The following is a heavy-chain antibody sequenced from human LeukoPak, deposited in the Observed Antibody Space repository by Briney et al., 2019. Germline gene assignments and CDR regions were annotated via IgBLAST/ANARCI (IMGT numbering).Heavy chain of an antibody. CDR1: GFTFSSYA. CDR2: ISGNGGST. J-gene: IGHJ4*02. Sequence: GGSLRLSCAASGFTFSSYAMSWVRQAPGKGLEWVSAISGNGGSTYYADSVKGRFTISRDNSKNTLYLQMNSLRAEGTAVYYCAKDPYYGSGSYPHWGQGTLVTVSS. CDR3: AKDPYYGSGSYPH. D-gene: IGHD3-10*01. V-gene: IGHV3-23*01.